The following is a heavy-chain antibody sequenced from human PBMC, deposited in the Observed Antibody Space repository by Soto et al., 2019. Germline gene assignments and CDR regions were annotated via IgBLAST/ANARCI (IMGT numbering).Heavy chain of an antibody. J-gene: IGHJ5*02. CDR2: IDPSDSYT. D-gene: IGHD6-13*01. V-gene: IGHV5-10-1*01. Sequence: LGESLKISCKGSGYSFTSYWISWVRQMPGKGLEWMGRIDPSDSYTNYSPSFQGHVTISADKSISTAYLQWSSLKASDTAMYYCAREDRSLNWFDPWGQGTLVTVSS. CDR3: AREDRSLNWFDP. CDR1: GYSFTSYW.